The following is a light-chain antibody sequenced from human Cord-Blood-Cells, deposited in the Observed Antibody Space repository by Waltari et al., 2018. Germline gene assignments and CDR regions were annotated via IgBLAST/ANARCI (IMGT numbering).Light chain of an antibody. CDR2: RNN. CDR1: SSNIGSNT. V-gene: IGLV1-44*01. CDR3: AAWDDSLNGWV. J-gene: IGLJ3*02. Sequence: QSVLTQPPSASGTPGQRVTISCSGSSSNIGSNTVNWYQQLPGTAPKLRIYRNNQRPAGVPDRFSGSKSGTSASLAISGLQAEDEADYDCAAWDDSLNGWVFGGGTKLTVL.